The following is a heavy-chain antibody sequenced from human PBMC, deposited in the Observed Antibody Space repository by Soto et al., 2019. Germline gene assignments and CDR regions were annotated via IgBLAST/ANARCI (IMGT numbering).Heavy chain of an antibody. J-gene: IGHJ4*02. CDR2: IYYSGST. CDR3: VIYYYDSSGYPRPGN. CDR1: GGSISSGGYY. D-gene: IGHD3-22*01. Sequence: SETLSLTCTVSGGSISSGGYYWSWIRQHPGKGLEWIGYIYYSGSTYYNPSLKSRVTISVDTSKNQFSLKLSSVTAADTAVYYCVIYYYDSSGYPRPGNWGQGTRGTVSA. V-gene: IGHV4-31*03.